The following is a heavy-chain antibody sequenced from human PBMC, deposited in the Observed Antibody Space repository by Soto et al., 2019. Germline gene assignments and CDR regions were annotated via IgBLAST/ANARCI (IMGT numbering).Heavy chain of an antibody. J-gene: IGHJ4*02. Sequence: QVQLVQSGAEVKKPGSSVKVSCKASGDTFTIFAISWVRQAPGQGLEWMGGIIPTIGTTNYAQRFQGRITITGDESTGTAYMELSSLTSEDTAVYYWARDLGSGYDPGDYWGQGTLVTVSS. CDR1: GDTFTIFA. V-gene: IGHV1-69*12. D-gene: IGHD5-12*01. CDR2: IIPTIGTT. CDR3: ARDLGSGYDPGDY.